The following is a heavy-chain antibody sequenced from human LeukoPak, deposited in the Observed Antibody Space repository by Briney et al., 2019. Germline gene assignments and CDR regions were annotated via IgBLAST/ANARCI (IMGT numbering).Heavy chain of an antibody. CDR2: ISYDGSNK. J-gene: IGHJ4*02. CDR1: GFTFSSYA. V-gene: IGHV3-30-3*01. D-gene: IGHD6-19*01. CDR3: ARARGAGPGGHFDY. Sequence: GRSLRLSCAASGFTFSSYAMHWVRQAPGKGLEWVAVISYDGSNKYYADSVKGRFTISRDNAKNSLYLQMNSLRDEDTAVYYCARARGAGPGGHFDYWGQGTLVTVSS.